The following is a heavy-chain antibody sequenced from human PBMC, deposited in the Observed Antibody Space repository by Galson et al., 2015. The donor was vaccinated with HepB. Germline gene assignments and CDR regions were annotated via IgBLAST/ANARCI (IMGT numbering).Heavy chain of an antibody. J-gene: IGHJ4*02. CDR3: AKGHYGDYVYFDY. CDR1: GFTFDNYA. CDR2: ITGSGANT. V-gene: IGHV3-23*01. Sequence: SLRLSCATSGFTFDNYAMAWVRQAPGKGLEWVSSITGSGANTYYADSVRGRFTISRDNSKNTLYLQMNSLRAEDTAIYYCAKGHYGDYVYFDYWGQGALVTVSS. D-gene: IGHD4-17*01.